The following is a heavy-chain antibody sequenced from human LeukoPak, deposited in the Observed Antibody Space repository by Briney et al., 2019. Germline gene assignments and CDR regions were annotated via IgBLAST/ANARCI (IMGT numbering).Heavy chain of an antibody. CDR2: IIPIFGTA. V-gene: IGHV1-69*13. D-gene: IGHD3-22*01. J-gene: IGHJ4*02. CDR1: GYTFTGYY. CDR3: ARDADSSEGTTQYYFDY. Sequence: ASVKVSCKASGYTFTGYYMHWVRQAPGQGLEWMGGIIPIFGTANYAQKFQGRVTITADESTSTAYMELSSLRSEDTAVYYCARDADSSEGTTQYYFDYWGQGTLVTVSS.